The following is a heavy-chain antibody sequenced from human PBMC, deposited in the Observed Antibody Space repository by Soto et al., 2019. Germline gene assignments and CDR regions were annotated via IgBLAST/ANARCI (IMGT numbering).Heavy chain of an antibody. CDR3: ARDHRRYSYGSFDY. J-gene: IGHJ4*02. V-gene: IGHV4-61*01. CDR2: IYYSGST. D-gene: IGHD5-18*01. Sequence: SETLSLTCTVSGGSVSSGSYYWSWIRQPPGKGLEWIGYIYYSGSTNYNPSLKSRVTISVDTSKNQFSLKLSSVTAADTAVYYCARDHRRYSYGSFDYWGQGTLVTVSS. CDR1: GGSVSSGSYY.